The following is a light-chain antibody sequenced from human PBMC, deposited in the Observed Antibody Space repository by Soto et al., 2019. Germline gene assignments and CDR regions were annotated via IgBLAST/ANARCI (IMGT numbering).Light chain of an antibody. CDR1: QSVSSY. Sequence: EIVLTQFPVTLSLSPGERATLSCRASQSVSSYLAWYQQKPGQAPRLLIYDISNRATGIPARFIGSGSGTDFNLTISSLEPEDSAVYCCQQRNAWPRNTFGQGTKLEI. CDR3: QQRNAWPRNT. J-gene: IGKJ2*01. V-gene: IGKV3-11*01. CDR2: DIS.